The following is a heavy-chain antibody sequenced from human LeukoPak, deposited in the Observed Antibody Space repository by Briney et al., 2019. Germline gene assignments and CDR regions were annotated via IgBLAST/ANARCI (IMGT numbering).Heavy chain of an antibody. J-gene: IGHJ4*02. Sequence: GGSLRLSGAASGFTFSNYWMFWVRQAPGKGLMWVSHINNDGSRTNYADSVKGRFTVARDNAKNTLYLQMDSLRADDTAVYYCARLSGSYNEGRWGQGTLVTVSS. CDR3: ARLSGSYNEGR. CDR2: INNDGSRT. D-gene: IGHD1-26*01. V-gene: IGHV3-74*01. CDR1: GFTFSNYW.